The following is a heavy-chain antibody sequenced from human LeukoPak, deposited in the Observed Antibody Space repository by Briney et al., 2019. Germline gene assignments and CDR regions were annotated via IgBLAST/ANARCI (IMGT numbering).Heavy chain of an antibody. D-gene: IGHD1-1*01. J-gene: IGHJ4*02. CDR2: ISGSTGNI. CDR3: ASGGTTGTGPDY. V-gene: IGHV3-48*02. Sequence: GGSLRLSCAASGFTFSSYSMNWVRQAPGKGLEWVSYISGSTGNIYYADPVKGRFTISRDNAKNSLYLQMNSLRDRDTAVYYCASGGTTGTGPDYWGQGTLVTVSS. CDR1: GFTFSSYS.